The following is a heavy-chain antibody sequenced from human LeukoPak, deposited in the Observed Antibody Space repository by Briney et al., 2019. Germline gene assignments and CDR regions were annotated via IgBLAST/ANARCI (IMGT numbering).Heavy chain of an antibody. D-gene: IGHD3-10*01. CDR3: ARSYGSGSYPPQVDY. CDR1: GYTFTSYD. V-gene: IGHV1-18*01. J-gene: IGHJ4*02. CDR2: ISAYNGNT. Sequence: ASVKISCKASGYTFTSYDINWVRQATGQGLEWMGWISAYNGNTNYAQKLQGRVTMTTDTSTSTAYMELRSLRSDDTAVYYCARSYGSGSYPPQVDYWGQGTLVTVSS.